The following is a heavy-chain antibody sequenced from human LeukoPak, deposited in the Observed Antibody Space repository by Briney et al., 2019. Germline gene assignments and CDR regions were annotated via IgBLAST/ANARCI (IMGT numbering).Heavy chain of an antibody. J-gene: IGHJ5*02. CDR2: ISGSGGST. CDR3: AKDGGYDFWSGPLNWFDP. D-gene: IGHD3-3*01. CDR1: GFTFSSYA. V-gene: IGHV3-23*01. Sequence: GRSLRLSCAASGFTFSSYAMHWVRQAPGKGLEWVSAISGSGGSTYYADSVKGRFTISRDNSKNTLYLQMNSLRAEDTAVYYCAKDGGYDFWSGPLNWFDPWGQGTLVTVSS.